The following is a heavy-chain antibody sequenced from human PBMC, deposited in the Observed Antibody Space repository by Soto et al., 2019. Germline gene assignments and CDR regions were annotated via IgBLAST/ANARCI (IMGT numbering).Heavy chain of an antibody. CDR2: IYYSGIT. CDR1: GDAIYIGGYY. Sequence: SETLSLTCTVSGDAIYIGGYYWTLIRQHPGKGLEWIGTIYYSGITYYNPSLKSRVTISVDTSKNQFSLKLTSVTAADTAVYYCARHGSNWGQGTLVTVSS. J-gene: IGHJ4*02. CDR3: ARHGSN. V-gene: IGHV4-39*01.